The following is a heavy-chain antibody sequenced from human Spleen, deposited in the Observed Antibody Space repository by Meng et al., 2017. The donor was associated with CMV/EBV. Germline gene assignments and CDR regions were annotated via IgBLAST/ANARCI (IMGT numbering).Heavy chain of an antibody. CDR2: VFYNGNT. D-gene: IGHD3-3*01. V-gene: IGHV4-30-4*08. J-gene: IGHJ4*02. CDR1: GGSISGGDYY. Sequence: GGSISGGDYYLTWIRQAPRTGLEWMGCVFYNGNTKYNPSLKSRLSISLDTSKNHISLNLNSVPAADTAVYYCARESWRGSLLHYFDYWGQGTLVTVSS. CDR3: ARESWRGSLLHYFDY.